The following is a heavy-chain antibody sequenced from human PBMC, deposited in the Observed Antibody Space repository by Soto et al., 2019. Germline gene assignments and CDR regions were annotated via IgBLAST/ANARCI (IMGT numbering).Heavy chain of an antibody. CDR1: GYSFTSYW. Sequence: GESLKISCKGSGYSFTSYWISWVRQMPGKGLEWMGRIDPSDSYNNHSPSFQGHVTMSADKSITTAYLQWSSLKASDTAMYYCERRDNQDAFDVWGQGTMVTV. V-gene: IGHV5-10-1*01. J-gene: IGHJ3*01. D-gene: IGHD2-15*01. CDR3: ERRDNQDAFDV. CDR2: IDPSDSYN.